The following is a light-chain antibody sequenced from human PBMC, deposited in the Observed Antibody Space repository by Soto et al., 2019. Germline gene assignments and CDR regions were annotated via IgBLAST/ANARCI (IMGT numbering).Light chain of an antibody. CDR2: EVS. CDR3: SSYTTTSARV. Sequence: QSALTQPASVSGSPGQSITITCTGTSSDVGGYNFVSWYQQHPGEAPKLIIYEVSNRPSGVSHRFSGSKSGNTASLTISGLQAEDEADYYCSSYTTTSARVFGGGTKLTVL. V-gene: IGLV2-14*01. J-gene: IGLJ3*02. CDR1: SSDVGGYNF.